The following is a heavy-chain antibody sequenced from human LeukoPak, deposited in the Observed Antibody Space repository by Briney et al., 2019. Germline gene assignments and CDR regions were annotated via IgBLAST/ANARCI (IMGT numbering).Heavy chain of an antibody. Sequence: ASVKVSCKASGYTFTSYYMHWVRQAPGQGLEWMGWISAYNGNTNYAQKLQGRVTMTTDTSTSTAYMELRSLRSDDTAVYYCARDSRTYPYYFDYWGQGTLVTVSS. CDR1: GYTFTSYY. V-gene: IGHV1-18*04. J-gene: IGHJ4*02. CDR3: ARDSRTYPYYFDY. CDR2: ISAYNGNT. D-gene: IGHD2-2*01.